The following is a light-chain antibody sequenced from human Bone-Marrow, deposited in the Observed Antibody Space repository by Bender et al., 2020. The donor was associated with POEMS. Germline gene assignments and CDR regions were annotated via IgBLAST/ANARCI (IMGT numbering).Light chain of an antibody. CDR1: SSKFGSYP. Sequence: QSVLTQPPSASGTPGQRVTISCSGSSSKFGSYPVNWYQQLPGAAPKLVIFNNSQRPSGVPDRFSGSNSGTSASLAISGLLSDKEADFYCATWDDSLEGWVFGGGTKLTV. V-gene: IGLV1-44*01. CDR3: ATWDDSLEGWV. CDR2: NNS. J-gene: IGLJ3*02.